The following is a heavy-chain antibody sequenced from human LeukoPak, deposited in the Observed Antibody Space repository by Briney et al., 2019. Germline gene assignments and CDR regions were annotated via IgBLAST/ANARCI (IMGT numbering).Heavy chain of an antibody. CDR1: GFTFSSYA. V-gene: IGHV4-39*01. D-gene: IGHD6-19*01. Sequence: GSLRLSCAASGFTFSSYAMSWVRQAPGKGLEWIGSIYYSGSTYYNPSLKSRVTISVDTSKNQFSLKLSSVTAADTAVYYCARLMLGSGWYAAYWGQGTLVTVSS. CDR2: IYYSGST. J-gene: IGHJ4*02. CDR3: ARLMLGSGWYAAY.